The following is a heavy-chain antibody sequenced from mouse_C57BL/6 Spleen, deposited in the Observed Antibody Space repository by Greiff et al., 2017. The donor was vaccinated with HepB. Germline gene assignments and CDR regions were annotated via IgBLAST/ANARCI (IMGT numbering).Heavy chain of an antibody. CDR2: IWSGGST. Sequence: QVQLQQSGPGLVQPSQSLSITCTVSGFSLTSYGVHWVRQSPGKGLEWLGVIWSGGSTDYNAAFISRLSISKDNSKSQVFFKMNSLQAGDTAIYYCARKGLWDEYFDVWGTGTTVTVSS. D-gene: IGHD1-1*02. CDR3: ARKGLWDEYFDV. CDR1: GFSLTSYG. V-gene: IGHV2-2*01. J-gene: IGHJ1*03.